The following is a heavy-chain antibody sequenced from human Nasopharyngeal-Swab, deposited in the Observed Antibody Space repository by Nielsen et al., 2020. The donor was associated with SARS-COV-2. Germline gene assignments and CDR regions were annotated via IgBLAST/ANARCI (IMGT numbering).Heavy chain of an antibody. CDR3: AKDGSSIPTY. D-gene: IGHD6-13*01. CDR2: ISGSGGDT. Sequence: GESLKISCAASGFSFSTYAMSWVRQAPGKGLEWVSAISGSGGDTYYADSVKGRFTISRDNSQNTLYLRMNSLRAEDTAVYYCAKDGSSIPTYWGQGTLVTVSS. V-gene: IGHV3-23*01. CDR1: GFSFSTYA. J-gene: IGHJ4*02.